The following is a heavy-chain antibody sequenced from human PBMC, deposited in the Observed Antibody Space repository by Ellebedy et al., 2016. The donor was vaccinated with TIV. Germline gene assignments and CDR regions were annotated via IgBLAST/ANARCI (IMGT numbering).Heavy chain of an antibody. V-gene: IGHV3-15*01. Sequence: GESLKISCAASGITFTNARMSWVRQAPGMGLEWVGRILSQTEGETTDYAAPVKGRFTISRDDSRNTLYLQMNSLKTEDTAVYYCTTTFSVVARGYWGQGTLVTVSS. J-gene: IGHJ4*02. D-gene: IGHD6-6*01. CDR3: TTTFSVVARGY. CDR1: GITFTNAR. CDR2: ILSQTEGETT.